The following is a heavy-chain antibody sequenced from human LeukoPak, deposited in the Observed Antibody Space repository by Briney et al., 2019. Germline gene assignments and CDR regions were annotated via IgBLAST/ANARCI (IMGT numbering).Heavy chain of an antibody. D-gene: IGHD3-3*01. J-gene: IGHJ4*02. CDR3: ARVGDYDFWSGYYTVNFDY. V-gene: IGHV1-18*01. CDR1: GYTFTSYG. CDR2: ISAYNGNT. Sequence: ASVKVSCKASGYTFTSYGISWVRQAPGQGLEWMGWISAYNGNTNYAQKLQGRVTMTTDTSTSTAYMELRSLRSDDTAMYYCARVGDYDFWSGYYTVNFDYWGQGTLVTVSS.